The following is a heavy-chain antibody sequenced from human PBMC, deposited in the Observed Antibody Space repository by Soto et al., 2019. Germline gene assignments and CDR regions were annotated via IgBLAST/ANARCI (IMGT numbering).Heavy chain of an antibody. J-gene: IGHJ6*03. CDR1: GFTFSNYW. CDR3: ARGDCVGGPCYSLAGSFYYYMDV. D-gene: IGHD2-15*01. Sequence: VQLVESGGGVVQPGRSLRLSCAASGFTFSNYWMYWVRQAPGKGLVWVSRINSDGSVSSYADSVKGRLTISRDNVKNTLYLQMDSLRAEDTAVYYCARGDCVGGPCYSLAGSFYYYMDVWGKGTTVTVFS. CDR2: INSDGSVS. V-gene: IGHV3-74*02.